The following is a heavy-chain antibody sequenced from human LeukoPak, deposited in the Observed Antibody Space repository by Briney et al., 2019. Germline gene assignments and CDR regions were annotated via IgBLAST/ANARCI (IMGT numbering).Heavy chain of an antibody. CDR2: IYYSGST. V-gene: IGHV4-39*01. D-gene: IGHD3-22*01. CDR3: ARLWSYYCDSSGYWY. J-gene: IGHJ4*02. CDR1: GGSISSSSYY. Sequence: SETLSLTCTVSGGSISSSSYYWGWIRQPPGKGLEWIGSIYYSGSTYYNPSLKSRVTISVDTSKNQFSLKLSSVTAADTAVYYCARLWSYYCDSSGYWYWGQGTLVTVSS.